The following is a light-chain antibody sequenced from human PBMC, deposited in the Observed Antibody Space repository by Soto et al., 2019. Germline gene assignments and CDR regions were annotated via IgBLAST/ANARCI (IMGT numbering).Light chain of an antibody. V-gene: IGKV3-20*01. CDR1: QSVSSGH. CDR2: GTS. J-gene: IGKJ1*01. CDR3: QQYGGSPRT. Sequence: EIVLTQSPGTLSLSPGERATLSCRASQSVSSGHLAWYQQKPGQAPRLLIHGTSTRATGIPDRFSGSGSGTDFTLIITRLDPEDFAVYYCQQYGGSPRTFGQGTKVEIK.